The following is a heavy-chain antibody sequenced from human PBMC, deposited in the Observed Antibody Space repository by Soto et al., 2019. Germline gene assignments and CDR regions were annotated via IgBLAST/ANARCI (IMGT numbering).Heavy chain of an antibody. CDR1: GGSISSYY. D-gene: IGHD5-18*01. J-gene: IGHJ4*02. CDR2: IYYSGST. Sequence: SSETLSLTCTVSGGSISSYYWSWIRQPPGKGLEWIGYIYYSGSTNYNPSLKSRVTILVDTSKNQFSLKLSSVTAADTAVYYCARGYLHDSYDPYYFDYWGQGTLVTVSS. CDR3: ARGYLHDSYDPYYFDY. V-gene: IGHV4-59*01.